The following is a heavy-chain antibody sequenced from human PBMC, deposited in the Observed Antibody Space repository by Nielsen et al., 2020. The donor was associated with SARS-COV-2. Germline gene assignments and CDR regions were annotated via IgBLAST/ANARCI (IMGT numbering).Heavy chain of an antibody. Sequence: GESLKISCAASGFTFSSYGMHWVRQAPGKGLEWVAVISYDGSNKYYADSVKGRFTISRDNSKNTLYLQMNSLRAEDTAVYYCARAQVSHLDYWGQGTLVTVSS. J-gene: IGHJ4*02. CDR2: ISYDGSNK. V-gene: IGHV3-30*19. CDR1: GFTFSSYG. CDR3: ARAQVSHLDY.